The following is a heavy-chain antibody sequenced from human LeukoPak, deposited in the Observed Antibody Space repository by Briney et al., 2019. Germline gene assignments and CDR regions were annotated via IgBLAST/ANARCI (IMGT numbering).Heavy chain of an antibody. CDR2: VYSGGQT. CDR3: ARDRLVGATYYYYTDV. CDR1: GFTVNSKY. J-gene: IGHJ6*03. V-gene: IGHV3-53*01. Sequence: GGSLRLSCAASGFTVNSKYMSWVRQAPGTGLEWVSVVYSGGQTYYADSVKGRFTISRDISKNTLYLQMNSLRAEDTAVYYCARDRLVGATYYYYTDVWGKGTTVTVSS. D-gene: IGHD1-26*01.